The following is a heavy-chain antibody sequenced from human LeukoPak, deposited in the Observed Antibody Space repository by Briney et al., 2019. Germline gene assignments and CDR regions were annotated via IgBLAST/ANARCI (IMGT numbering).Heavy chain of an antibody. CDR2: MNPNSGST. V-gene: IGHV1-8*03. Sequence: ASVKVSCKASGYTFTSYDINWVRQATGQGLEWMGWMNPNSGSTGYAQKFQGRVTITRNTSISTAYMELRSLRSDDTAVYYCARDTRGYGLALRYYEGPLYYFDYWGQGTLVTVSS. J-gene: IGHJ4*02. D-gene: IGHD3-9*01. CDR1: GYTFTSYD. CDR3: ARDTRGYGLALRYYEGPLYYFDY.